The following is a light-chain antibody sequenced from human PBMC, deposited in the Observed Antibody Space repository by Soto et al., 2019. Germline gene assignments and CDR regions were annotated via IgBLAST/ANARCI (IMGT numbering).Light chain of an antibody. J-gene: IGKJ5*01. Sequence: EIAMTQSPATLSVSPGERATLTCRASQSVSSNLAWYQQKPGQAPRLLIYGASSRATDIPARFSGSGSGTEFTLTISSLHSEDFAVYYCQQYNNWPPITFRQGTRVDIK. V-gene: IGKV3-15*01. CDR2: GAS. CDR1: QSVSSN. CDR3: QQYNNWPPIT.